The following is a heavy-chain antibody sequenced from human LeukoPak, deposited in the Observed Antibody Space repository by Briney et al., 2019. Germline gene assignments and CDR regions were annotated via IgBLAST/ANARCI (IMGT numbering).Heavy chain of an antibody. V-gene: IGHV3-7*02. CDR1: GFTFSSYG. CDR3: ARNPAGIGDY. D-gene: IGHD1-26*01. Sequence: PGGSLRLSCAASGFTFSSYGMSWVRQAPGKGLEWVANIKQDGSEKYYVDSVKGRFTISRDNAKNTLYLQMNSLRDEDTAVYYCARNPAGIGDYLGQGTLVTVSS. J-gene: IGHJ4*02. CDR2: IKQDGSEK.